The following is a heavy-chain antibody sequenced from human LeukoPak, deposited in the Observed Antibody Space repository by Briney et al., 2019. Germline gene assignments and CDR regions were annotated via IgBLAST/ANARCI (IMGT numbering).Heavy chain of an antibody. CDR2: VFHSGST. V-gene: IGHV4-30-2*01. Sequence: SQTLSLTCAVSGGSISSGGYSWNWIRQPPGKGLEWIGYVFHSGSTYYNLSLKSRLTISVDTSKNQFSLRLNSVTAADTAVYYCAGLLDARAAFDIWGQGTMVTVSS. CDR1: GGSISSGGYS. D-gene: IGHD1-1*01. J-gene: IGHJ3*02. CDR3: AGLLDARAAFDI.